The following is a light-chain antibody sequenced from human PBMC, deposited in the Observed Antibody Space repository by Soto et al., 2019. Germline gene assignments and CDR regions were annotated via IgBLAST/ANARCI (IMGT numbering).Light chain of an antibody. CDR1: QSVSSSY. V-gene: IGKV3-20*01. Sequence: EIVLTQSPGTLSLSPGERATLSCRASQSVSSSYLAWYQQKPGQAPRLLIYGAFNRATGIPDRFSGSGSGTDFTLTFSRLEPEDFAVYYCQQYNNWPPYTFGQGTKLEIK. CDR2: GAF. J-gene: IGKJ2*01. CDR3: QQYNNWPPYT.